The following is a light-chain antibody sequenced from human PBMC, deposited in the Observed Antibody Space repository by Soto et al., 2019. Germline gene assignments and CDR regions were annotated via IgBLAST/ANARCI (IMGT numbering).Light chain of an antibody. J-gene: IGKJ4*01. CDR2: GAS. CDR3: QQYGAYPHT. Sequence: EVVLRQSPDTLSSSPGERATLSCRASQTVSGRYLAWYQQKSGQAPRLLISGASNRATGIPDNFSGSGSGTDFILTISRLEPDDFAVYYCQQYGAYPHTFGGGTKVDIK. V-gene: IGKV3-20*01. CDR1: QTVSGRY.